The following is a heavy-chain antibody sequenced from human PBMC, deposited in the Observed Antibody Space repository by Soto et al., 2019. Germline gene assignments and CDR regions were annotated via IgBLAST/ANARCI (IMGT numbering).Heavy chain of an antibody. V-gene: IGHV1-69*13. D-gene: IGHD3-3*01. CDR2: IIPIFGTA. CDR3: ARGSFTSGFSYFDY. Sequence: SVKVSCKASGDTFSSYAISWVRQAPGQGLEWMGGIIPIFGTANYAQKFQGRVTITADESTSTAYMELSSLRSEDTAVYYCARGSFTSGFSYFDYWGQGTLVTVSS. CDR1: GDTFSSYA. J-gene: IGHJ4*02.